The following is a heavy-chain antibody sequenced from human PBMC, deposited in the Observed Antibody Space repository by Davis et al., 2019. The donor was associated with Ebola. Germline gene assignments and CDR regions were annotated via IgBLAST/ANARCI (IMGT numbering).Heavy chain of an antibody. CDR2: IIPILGIA. Sequence: ASVKVSCKASGYTFTGYYMHWVRQAPGQGLEWMGRIIPILGIANYAQKFQGRVTMTRDTSTTTVYMELSSLRFEETAVYYCARGGDSSRWFDPIDYWGQGTLVTVSS. V-gene: IGHV1-46*01. CDR1: GYTFTGYY. CDR3: ARGGDSSRWFDPIDY. J-gene: IGHJ4*02. D-gene: IGHD6-13*01.